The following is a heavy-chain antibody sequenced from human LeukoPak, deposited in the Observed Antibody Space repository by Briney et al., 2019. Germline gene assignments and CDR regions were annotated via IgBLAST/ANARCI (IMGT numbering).Heavy chain of an antibody. D-gene: IGHD5-18*01. J-gene: IGHJ4*02. Sequence: GGSLRLSCAASGFTFSSYGMHWVRQAPGKGLEWVAVISYDGSNKYYADSVKGRFTISRDNSKNTLYLQMNSLRAENTAVYYCAKSDVDTTHSYWGQGTLVTVSS. CDR2: ISYDGSNK. CDR3: AKSDVDTTHSY. CDR1: GFTFSSYG. V-gene: IGHV3-30*18.